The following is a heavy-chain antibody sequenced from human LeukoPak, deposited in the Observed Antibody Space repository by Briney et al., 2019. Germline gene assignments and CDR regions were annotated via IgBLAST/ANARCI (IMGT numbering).Heavy chain of an antibody. CDR2: ITGSGSNT. V-gene: IGHV3-23*01. CDR1: GFTFSYSA. CDR3: AKDRALWSFDY. D-gene: IGHD1-1*01. Sequence: GGSLRLSCAASGFTFSYSAMTWVRQAPGKGLEWVSAITGSGSNTYYADSVKGRFTISRDNSENMVYLQMNSLRAEDTAVCYCAKDRALWSFDYWGQGTLVTVSS. J-gene: IGHJ4*02.